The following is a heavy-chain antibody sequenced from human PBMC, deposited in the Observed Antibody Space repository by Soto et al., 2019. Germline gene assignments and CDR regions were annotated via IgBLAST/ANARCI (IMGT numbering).Heavy chain of an antibody. Sequence: CGVEYGNCSGYYWSRIIKKPRKGLEWIGEINHSGSTNYNPSLKSRVTISVDTSKNQFSLKLSSVTAADTAVYYCARRLTACFRGHAGKGVWGAAFDILGQGTTVTVSS. V-gene: IGHV4-34*01. CDR1: YGNCSGYY. J-gene: IGHJ3*02. CDR3: ARRLTACFRGHAGKGVWGAAFDI. D-gene: IGHD6-19*01. CDR2: INHSGST.